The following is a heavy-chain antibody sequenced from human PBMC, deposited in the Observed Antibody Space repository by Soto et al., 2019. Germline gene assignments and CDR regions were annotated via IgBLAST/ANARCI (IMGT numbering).Heavy chain of an antibody. CDR2: INPNSGGT. CDR1: EYTFTGYY. D-gene: IGHD6-13*01. Sequence: ASVKVSCKASEYTFTGYYMHWVRQAPGQGLEWMGWINPNSGGTNYAQKFQGRVTMTRDTSISTAYMELSRLRSDDTAVYYCARGLAAAGFNWFDPWGQGTLVTVSS. CDR3: ARGLAAAGFNWFDP. V-gene: IGHV1-2*02. J-gene: IGHJ5*02.